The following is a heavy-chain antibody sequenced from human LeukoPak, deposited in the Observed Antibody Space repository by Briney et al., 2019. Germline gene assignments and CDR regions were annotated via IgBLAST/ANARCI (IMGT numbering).Heavy chain of an antibody. CDR2: ISGSGGNT. CDR1: GFTFSSYA. Sequence: GGSLRLSCAASGFTFSSYAMSWVRQAGGRGLEWVSAISGSGGNTYYADSVKGRFTISRDNSKNTLYLQMNSLRAEDTAVYYCAKVLWASSGWYRMPNWFDPWGQETLATVSS. V-gene: IGHV3-23*01. J-gene: IGHJ5*02. CDR3: AKVLWASSGWYRMPNWFDP. D-gene: IGHD6-19*01.